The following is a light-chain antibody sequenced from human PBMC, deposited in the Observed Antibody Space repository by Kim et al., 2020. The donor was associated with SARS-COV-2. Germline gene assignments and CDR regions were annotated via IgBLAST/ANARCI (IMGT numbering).Light chain of an antibody. V-gene: IGLV2-14*04. Sequence: LTASCTGTSSDVGGYNYVSWYQQHPVKAPKLMIYDVSKRPSGVSNRFSGSKSGNTASLTISGLQAEDEADYYCSSYTSSSTFDVFGTGTKVTVL. CDR1: SSDVGGYNY. J-gene: IGLJ1*01. CDR2: DVS. CDR3: SSYTSSSTFDV.